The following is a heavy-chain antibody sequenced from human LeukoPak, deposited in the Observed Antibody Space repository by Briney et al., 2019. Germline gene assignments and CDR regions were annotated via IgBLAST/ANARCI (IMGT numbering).Heavy chain of an antibody. CDR3: ARHPDYGDYGMDV. D-gene: IGHD4-17*01. J-gene: IGHJ6*04. V-gene: IGHV5-51*01. CDR1: GYSFTSYW. Sequence: GESLKFSCKGSGYSFTSYWIGWVRQMPGKGLEWMGIIYPGDSDTRYSPSFQGQVTISADKSISTAYLQWSSLKASDTAMYYCARHPDYGDYGMDVWGKGTTVTVSS. CDR2: IYPGDSDT.